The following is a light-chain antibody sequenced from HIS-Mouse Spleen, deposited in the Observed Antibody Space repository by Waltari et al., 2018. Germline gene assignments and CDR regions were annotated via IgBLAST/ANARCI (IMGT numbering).Light chain of an antibody. CDR1: ALPKKY. CDR2: EDS. V-gene: IGLV3-10*01. CDR3: YSTDSSGNHRV. Sequence: YDLTQPPSVSVSPGQTARLTCSGDALPKKYAYWYQQKSGQAPVLVIYEDSKRPSGIPERFSGSSSGTMATLTISGAQVEDEADYYCYSTDSSGNHRVFGGGTKLTVL. J-gene: IGLJ2*01.